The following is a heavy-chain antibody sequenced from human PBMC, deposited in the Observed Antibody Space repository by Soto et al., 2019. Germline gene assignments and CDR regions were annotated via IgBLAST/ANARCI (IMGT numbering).Heavy chain of an antibody. V-gene: IGHV1-24*01. CDR1: GYTLTELS. J-gene: IGHJ5*02. D-gene: IGHD6-19*01. Sequence: ASVKVSCKVSGYTLTELSIHWLRQAPGKGLEWMGGFDPEDGETIYAQKFQGRVTMTEDTSTDTAYMELSSLRSEDTAVYYCATSDKGSIAVAGTRWFDPWGQGTLVTVSS. CDR3: ATSDKGSIAVAGTRWFDP. CDR2: FDPEDGET.